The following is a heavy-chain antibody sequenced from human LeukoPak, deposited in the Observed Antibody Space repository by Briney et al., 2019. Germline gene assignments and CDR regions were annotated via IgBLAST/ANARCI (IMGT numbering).Heavy chain of an antibody. D-gene: IGHD4-17*01. CDR2: ITSSSTYT. V-gene: IGHV3-21*01. J-gene: IGHJ6*03. Sequence: PGGSLRLSCAASGFSFSSYNMNWVRQTPGKGLEWVSSITSSSTYTFYADSVKGRFTISRDNARNSLSLQMNSLRAEDTAVYYCARVQTTVTTRAVYYYMDVWGKGTTVTISS. CDR3: ARVQTTVTTRAVYYYMDV. CDR1: GFSFSSYN.